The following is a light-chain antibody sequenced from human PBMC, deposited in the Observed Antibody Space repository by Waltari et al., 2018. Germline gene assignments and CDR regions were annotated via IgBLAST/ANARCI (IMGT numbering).Light chain of an antibody. V-gene: IGKV1-12*01. Sequence: DIQMTQSPSSLSASVGDSVTITCRASQDVSSWLAWYQQKPGKAPNLLIYKTSNLQSGVPSRFSGSGSGTDFTLTINSLQPEDFATYYCQQYHSSPLNFGPGTKLEI. CDR1: QDVSSW. CDR2: KTS. CDR3: QQYHSSPLN. J-gene: IGKJ2*01.